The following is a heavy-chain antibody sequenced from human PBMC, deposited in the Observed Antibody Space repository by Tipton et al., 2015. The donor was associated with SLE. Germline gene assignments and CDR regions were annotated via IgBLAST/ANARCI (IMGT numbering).Heavy chain of an antibody. J-gene: IGHJ4*02. D-gene: IGHD6-19*01. CDR1: GFTFSSYS. V-gene: IGHV3-66*02. CDR2: IYSGGST. Sequence: SLRLSCAASGFTFSSYSMNWVRQAPGKGLEWVSVIYSGGSTYYADSVKGRFTISRDNSKNTLYLQMNSLRAEDTAVYYCARGRSGWSDYWGQGTLVTVSS. CDR3: ARGRSGWSDY.